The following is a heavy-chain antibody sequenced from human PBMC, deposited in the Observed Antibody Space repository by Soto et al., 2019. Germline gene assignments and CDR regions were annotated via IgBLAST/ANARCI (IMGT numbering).Heavy chain of an antibody. CDR2: ISSSSSHT. Sequence: QVQLVESGGGLVKPGGSLRLSCAASGFTFSDYYMSWTRQAPGKGLEWVSHISSSSSHTNYADSVKGRFTISRDHAKNSRYLQMNNLRAEDTAVYYCARGGGSAQLWFGELLPCDYWGQGTLVTVSS. J-gene: IGHJ4*02. D-gene: IGHD3-10*01. V-gene: IGHV3-11*05. CDR1: GFTFSDYY. CDR3: ARGGGSAQLWFGELLPCDY.